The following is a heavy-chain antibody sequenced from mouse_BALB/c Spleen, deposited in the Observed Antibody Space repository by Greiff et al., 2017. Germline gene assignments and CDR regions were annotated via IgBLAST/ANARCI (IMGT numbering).Heavy chain of an antibody. CDR1: GYAFSSSW. D-gene: IGHD2-14*01. J-gene: IGHJ2*01. Sequence: VQLQESGPELVKPGASVKISCKASGYAFSSSWMNWVKQRPGQGLEWIGRIYPGDGDTNYNGKFKGKATLTADKSSSTAYMQLSSLTSVDSAVYFCARGGVPHFDYWGQGTTLTVSS. V-gene: IGHV1-82*01. CDR2: IYPGDGDT. CDR3: ARGGVPHFDY.